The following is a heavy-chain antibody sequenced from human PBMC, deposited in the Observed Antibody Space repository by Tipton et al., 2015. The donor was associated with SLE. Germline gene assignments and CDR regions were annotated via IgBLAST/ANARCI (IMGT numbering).Heavy chain of an antibody. V-gene: IGHV4-31*02. J-gene: IGHJ5*02. CDR2: IYYGGGT. CDR3: ARSTDQNWFDP. Sequence: LRLSCTVSGDSISNGDDYWSWLRQPPGKGLEWIGNIYYGGGTYYNPSLESRITISLDTSKNQFSLKLNSVTAADTAVYYCARSTDQNWFDPWGQGTLVTVSS. CDR1: GDSISNGDDY. D-gene: IGHD2-2*01.